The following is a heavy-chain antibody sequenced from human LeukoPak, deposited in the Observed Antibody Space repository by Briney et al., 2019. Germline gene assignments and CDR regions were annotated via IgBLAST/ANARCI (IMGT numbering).Heavy chain of an antibody. Sequence: GRSLRLSCAASGFTFSSYGMHWVRQAPGKGLEWVAVIWYDGSNKYYADSVKGRFTISRDNSKNTLYLQMNSLRAEDTAVYYCAKEGSSDAFDIWGLGTMVTVSS. CDR1: GFTFSSYG. J-gene: IGHJ3*02. CDR2: IWYDGSNK. CDR3: AKEGSSDAFDI. D-gene: IGHD6-6*01. V-gene: IGHV3-33*06.